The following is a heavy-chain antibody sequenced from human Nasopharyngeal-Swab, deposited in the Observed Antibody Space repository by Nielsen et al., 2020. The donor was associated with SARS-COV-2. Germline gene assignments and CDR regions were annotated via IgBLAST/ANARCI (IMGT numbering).Heavy chain of an antibody. V-gene: IGHV3-53*01. CDR3: ARIPQHYYDTRGSGHWIDYYGLDV. Sequence: GESLKISCAASGFTVSSHHMSWVRQAPGKGLEWVSVIYSCGSTHYAASVKGRFAISRDTSKNTLYLQLNGLRAEDTAVYFCARIPQHYYDTRGSGHWIDYYGLDVWGQGTTVTVSS. CDR1: GFTVSSHH. CDR2: IYSCGST. J-gene: IGHJ6*02. D-gene: IGHD3-22*01.